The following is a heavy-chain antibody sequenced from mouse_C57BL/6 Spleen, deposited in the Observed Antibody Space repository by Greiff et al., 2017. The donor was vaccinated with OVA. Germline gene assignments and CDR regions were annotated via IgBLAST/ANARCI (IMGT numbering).Heavy chain of an antibody. Sequence: QVQLQQPGAELVKPGASVKMSCKASGYTFTSYWITWVKQRPGQGLEWIGDIYPGSGSTNYNEKFKSKATLTVDTSSSTAYMQLSSLTSEDSTVYYCERIYYYGSSYSYAMDYWGQGTSVTVSS. CDR3: ERIYYYGSSYSYAMDY. D-gene: IGHD1-1*01. V-gene: IGHV1-55*01. CDR2: IYPGSGST. J-gene: IGHJ4*01. CDR1: GYTFTSYW.